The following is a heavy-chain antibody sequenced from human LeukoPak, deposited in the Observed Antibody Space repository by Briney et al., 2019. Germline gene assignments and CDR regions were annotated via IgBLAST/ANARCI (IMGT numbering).Heavy chain of an antibody. J-gene: IGHJ3*02. CDR1: GSTFSRYS. CDR2: ISISSSYI. V-gene: IGHV3-21*01. CDR3: ARDREVTATIDAFDI. Sequence: PGGSLRLSCAASGSTFSRYSMNWVRQAPGKGLEWVSSISISSSYIYYADSVKGRFTMSRDNAKNSLYLQVNSLRAEDTAVYYCARDREVTATIDAFDIWGQGTMVTVSS. D-gene: IGHD2-21*02.